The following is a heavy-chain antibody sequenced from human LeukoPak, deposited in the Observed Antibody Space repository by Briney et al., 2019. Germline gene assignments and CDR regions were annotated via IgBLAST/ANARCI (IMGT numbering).Heavy chain of an antibody. V-gene: IGHV1-2*02. D-gene: IGHD3-22*01. Sequence: ASVKVSCKASGYTFTGYYMHWVRQAPGQGLEWMGWINPNSGGTNYAQKFQGRVTMTRDTSISTAYMELSRLRSDDTAVYYCARATSGYYDYFDYWGQGTLVTVSA. CDR1: GYTFTGYY. J-gene: IGHJ4*02. CDR3: ARATSGYYDYFDY. CDR2: INPNSGGT.